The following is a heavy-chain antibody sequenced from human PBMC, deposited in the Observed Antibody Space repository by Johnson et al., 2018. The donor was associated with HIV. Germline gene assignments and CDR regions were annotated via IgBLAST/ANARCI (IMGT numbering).Heavy chain of an antibody. V-gene: IGHV3-20*04. CDR1: GFSFDDYG. Sequence: VQLVESGGGVVRPGGSLRLSCEGSGFSFDDYGMSWVRQAPGKGLDWVAGINWNGGSTGYADSVKGRFTISRDNAKNSLYLQMNSLRAEDTAVYYCARDRVLVAYASLDAFDLWGQGTIVTVSS. CDR2: INWNGGST. CDR3: ARDRVLVAYASLDAFDL. J-gene: IGHJ3*01. D-gene: IGHD2-8*02.